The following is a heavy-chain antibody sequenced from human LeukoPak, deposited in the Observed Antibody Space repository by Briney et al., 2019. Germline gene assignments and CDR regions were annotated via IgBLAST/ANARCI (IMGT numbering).Heavy chain of an antibody. Sequence: ASVTVSCTASGYTFTSHGISWVRQAPGQGLEWMGWISAYNGNTNYAQKLQGRVTMTTDTSTSTAYMELRSLRSDDTAVYYCASLLWFGELSGDDAFDIWGQGTMVTVSS. D-gene: IGHD3-10*01. CDR1: GYTFTSHG. V-gene: IGHV1-18*01. CDR3: ASLLWFGELSGDDAFDI. J-gene: IGHJ3*02. CDR2: ISAYNGNT.